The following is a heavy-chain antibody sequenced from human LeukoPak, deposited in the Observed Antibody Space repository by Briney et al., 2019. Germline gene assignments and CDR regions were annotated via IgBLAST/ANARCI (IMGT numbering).Heavy chain of an antibody. D-gene: IGHD3-22*01. CDR2: INHSGST. J-gene: IGHJ3*02. CDR1: GGSISSYY. Sequence: SETLSLTCTVSGGSISSYYWSWIRQPPGKGLEWIGEINHSGSTNYNPSLKSRVTISVDTSKNQFSLKLSSVTAADTAVYYCARGRVIPYYDSSGYWARRAFDIWGQGTMVTVSS. V-gene: IGHV4-34*01. CDR3: ARGRVIPYYDSSGYWARRAFDI.